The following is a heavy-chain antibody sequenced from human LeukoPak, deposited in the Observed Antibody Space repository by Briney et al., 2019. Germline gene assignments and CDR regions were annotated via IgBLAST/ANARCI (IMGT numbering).Heavy chain of an antibody. V-gene: IGHV1-69*06. Sequence: ASVKVSCKASGGTFSSYAISWVRQAPGQGLEWMGGIIPIFGTATYAQKFQGRVTITADKSTSTAYMELSSLRSEDTAVYYCAYSSGSTNYYYYMDVWGKGTTVTVSS. CDR1: GGTFSSYA. CDR2: IIPIFGTA. J-gene: IGHJ6*03. CDR3: AYSSGSTNYYYYMDV. D-gene: IGHD6-19*01.